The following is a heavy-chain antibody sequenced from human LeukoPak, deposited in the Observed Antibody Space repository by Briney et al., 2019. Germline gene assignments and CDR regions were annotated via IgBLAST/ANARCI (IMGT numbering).Heavy chain of an antibody. J-gene: IGHJ4*02. CDR1: GGSISSFF. CDR2: THNSGST. CDR3: ARARHGYIYGYRPNELGHFFDY. V-gene: IGHV4-59*12. Sequence: SETLSLTCTVSGGSISSFFWNWIRQPPGKGLEWIGFTHNSGSTNYNPSLKSRVTMSLDTSKNQFSLKLSSVTAADTAVYYCARARHGYIYGYRPNELGHFFDYWGQGTLVTVSS. D-gene: IGHD5-18*01.